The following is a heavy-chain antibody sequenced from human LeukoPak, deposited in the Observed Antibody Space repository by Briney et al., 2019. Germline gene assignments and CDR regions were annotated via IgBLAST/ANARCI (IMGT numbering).Heavy chain of an antibody. J-gene: IGHJ6*03. CDR1: GFTFSSYS. D-gene: IGHD1-7*01. Sequence: SGGSLRLSCAASGFTFSSYSMNWVRQAPGKGLEWVSSISSSSSYIYYADSVKGRFTISRDNAKNSLYLQMNNLRAEDTAVYYCASLGNSNYMDVWGKGTTVTVSS. CDR2: ISSSSSYI. V-gene: IGHV3-21*01. CDR3: ASLGNSNYMDV.